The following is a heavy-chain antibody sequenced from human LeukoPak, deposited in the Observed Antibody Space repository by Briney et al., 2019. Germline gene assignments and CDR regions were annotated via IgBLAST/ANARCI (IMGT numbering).Heavy chain of an antibody. CDR3: ARIRDYYDSSGYYYVTYFDY. CDR1: GGSFSGYY. CDR2: INHSGST. J-gene: IGHJ4*02. V-gene: IGHV4-34*01. Sequence: PSETLSLTCAVYGGSFSGYYWSWIRQPPGKGLEWIGEINHSGSTNYNPSLKSRVTISVDTSKNQFSLKLSSVTAADTAVYYCARIRDYYDSSGYYYVTYFDYWGQGTRVTVSS. D-gene: IGHD3-22*01.